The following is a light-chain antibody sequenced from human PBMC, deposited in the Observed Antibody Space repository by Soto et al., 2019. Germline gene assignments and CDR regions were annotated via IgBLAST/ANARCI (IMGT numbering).Light chain of an antibody. Sequence: IGLTQSACALSLSPGESATLSCRASQRVXSSYLAWYQQKPGQAPRLLXAGASSRATGSPDRLSGSGSGTDFTRTISRLEPEYFAVYYFQQYVRATRTFGQGTKVDIK. V-gene: IGKV3-20*01. CDR1: QRVXSSY. CDR2: GAS. J-gene: IGKJ1*01. CDR3: QQYVRATRT.